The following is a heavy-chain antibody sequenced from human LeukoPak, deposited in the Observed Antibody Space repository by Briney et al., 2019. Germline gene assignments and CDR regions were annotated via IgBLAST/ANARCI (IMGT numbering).Heavy chain of an antibody. Sequence: GGSLRLSCAASGFTFSRNGMTWVRQAPGKGLEWVSAISGSGGNTYYADSVKGRFTISRDTSKNTLYLQMNSPRAEDTAVYYCAKDMYYDSSGPVFDYWGQGTLVTVSS. CDR3: AKDMYYDSSGPVFDY. J-gene: IGHJ4*02. D-gene: IGHD3-22*01. CDR2: ISGSGGNT. V-gene: IGHV3-23*01. CDR1: GFTFSRNG.